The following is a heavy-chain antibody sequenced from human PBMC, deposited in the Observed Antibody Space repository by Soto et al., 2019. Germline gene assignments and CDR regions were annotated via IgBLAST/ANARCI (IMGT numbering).Heavy chain of an antibody. CDR1: GGSISSYY. J-gene: IGHJ6*02. CDR3: ARDWSITIFGVPKDYGMDV. CDR2: IYYSGST. V-gene: IGHV4-59*01. Sequence: QVQLQESGPGLVKPSETLSLTCTVSGGSISSYYWSWIRQPPGKGLEWIGHIYYSGSTNYNPSLKSRVTISVDTSKNQFSLKLSSVTAADTGVYYCARDWSITIFGVPKDYGMDVWGQGTTVTVSS. D-gene: IGHD3-3*01.